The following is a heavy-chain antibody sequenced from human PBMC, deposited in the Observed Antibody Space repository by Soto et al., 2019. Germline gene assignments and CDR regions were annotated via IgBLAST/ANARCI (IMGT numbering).Heavy chain of an antibody. V-gene: IGHV4-39*01. CDR1: GGSISIDDYY. CDR3: ARTVARNDLIDAFDI. CDR2: IYYRGSA. Sequence: QLQLQESGPGLVKPSETLSLTCTVSGGSISIDDYYWGWIRQPPGKGLEWLGSIYYRGSAYYNPSLNSRVAISVDTSKNQFSLKLSSVTAADTAVYYCARTVARNDLIDAFDIWGQGTMVTVSS. J-gene: IGHJ3*02. D-gene: IGHD1-1*01.